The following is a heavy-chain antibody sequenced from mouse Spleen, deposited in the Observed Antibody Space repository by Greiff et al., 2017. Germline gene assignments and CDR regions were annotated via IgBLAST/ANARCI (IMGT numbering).Heavy chain of an antibody. V-gene: IGHV1-55*01. J-gene: IGHJ3*01. CDR2: IYPGSGST. CDR1: GYTFTSYW. D-gene: IGHD3-2*01. Sequence: QVQLKQSGAELVKPGASVKMSCKASGYTFTSYWITWVKQRPGQGLEWIGDIYPGSGSTNYNEKFKSKATLTVDTSSSTAYMQLSSLTSEDSAVYYCARQRQLGLRNWFAYWGQGTLVTVSA. CDR3: ARQRQLGLRNWFAY.